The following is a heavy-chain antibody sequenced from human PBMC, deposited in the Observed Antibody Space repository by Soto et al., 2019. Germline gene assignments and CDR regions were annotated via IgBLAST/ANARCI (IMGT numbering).Heavy chain of an antibody. CDR1: GGSISSYY. D-gene: IGHD6-6*01. J-gene: IGHJ6*03. CDR2: IYYSGST. V-gene: IGHV4-59*08. Sequence: PSETLSLTCTVSGGSISSYYWSWIRQPPGKGLEWIGYIYYSGSTNYNPSLKSRVTISVDTSKNQLSLRLSSVTAADTAVFFFARRIEARSPYFYYYYMDVWGKGTTVTVSS. CDR3: ARRIEARSPYFYYYYMDV.